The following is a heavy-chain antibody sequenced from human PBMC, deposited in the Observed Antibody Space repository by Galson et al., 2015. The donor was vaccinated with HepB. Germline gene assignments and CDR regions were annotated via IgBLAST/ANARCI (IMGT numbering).Heavy chain of an antibody. D-gene: IGHD5-18*01. CDR1: GFTFSSYG. V-gene: IGHV3-33*01. CDR2: IWYDGSNK. J-gene: IGHJ4*02. CDR3: ARDGDTPLVPIDY. Sequence: SLRLSCAASGFTFSSYGMHWVRQAPGKGLEWVAVIWYDGSNKYYADSVKGRFTISRDNSKNTLYLQMNSLRAEDTAVYYCARDGDTPLVPIDYWGQGTLVTVSS.